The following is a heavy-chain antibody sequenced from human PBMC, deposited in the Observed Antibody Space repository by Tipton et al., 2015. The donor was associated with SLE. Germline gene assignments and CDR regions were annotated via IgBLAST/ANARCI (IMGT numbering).Heavy chain of an antibody. CDR2: INHSGST. D-gene: IGHD6-19*01. CDR3: ARYQGAVAIDY. Sequence: TLSLTCAVYGGSFSGYYWSWIRQPPGKGLEWIGEINHSGSTNYNPSLKSRVTTSVDTSKNQFSLKLSSVTAADTAVYYCARYQGAVAIDYWGQGTLVTVSS. J-gene: IGHJ4*02. V-gene: IGHV4-34*01. CDR1: GGSFSGYY.